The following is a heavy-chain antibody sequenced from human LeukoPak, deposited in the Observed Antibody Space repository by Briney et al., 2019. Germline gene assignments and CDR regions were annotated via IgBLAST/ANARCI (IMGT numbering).Heavy chain of an antibody. J-gene: IGHJ4*02. CDR3: ARFLGGYDSAQNFDY. D-gene: IGHD5-12*01. V-gene: IGHV1-2*04. CDR2: INPNSGGT. Sequence: ASVKVSCKASGYTFTGYYMHWVRQAPGQGLEWMGWINPNSGGTNYAQKFQGWVTMTRDTSISTAYMELSRLRSDDTAVYYCARFLGGYDSAQNFDYWGQGTLVTVSS. CDR1: GYTFTGYY.